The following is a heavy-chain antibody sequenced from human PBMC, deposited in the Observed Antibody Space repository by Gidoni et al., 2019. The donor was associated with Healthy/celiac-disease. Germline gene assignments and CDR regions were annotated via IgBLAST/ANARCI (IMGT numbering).Heavy chain of an antibody. J-gene: IGHJ3*02. Sequence: EVQLVESGGGLVKPGGSLRLSCAASGFTFSNAWMSWVRQAPGKGLEWVGRIKSKTDGGTTDYAAPVKGRFTISRDDSKNTLYLQMNSLKTEDTAVYYCTTDSRKLDAFDIWGQGTMVTVSS. CDR3: TTDSRKLDAFDI. CDR2: IKSKTDGGTT. V-gene: IGHV3-15*01. CDR1: GFTFSNAW. D-gene: IGHD1-7*01.